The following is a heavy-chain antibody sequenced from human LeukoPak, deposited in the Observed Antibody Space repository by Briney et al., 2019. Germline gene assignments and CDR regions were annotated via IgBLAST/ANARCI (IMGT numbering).Heavy chain of an antibody. CDR3: AKDSYSSLDY. CDR1: GFTFSSYA. V-gene: IGHV3-30*02. CDR2: IWFDGSKK. Sequence: PGGSLRLSCAASGFTFSSYAMHWVRQAPGKGLEWVAVIWFDGSKKYYADSVKGRFTISRDNPKNTLYLQMNSLRAEDTAVYYCAKDSYSSLDYWGQGTLVTVSS. D-gene: IGHD4-11*01. J-gene: IGHJ4*02.